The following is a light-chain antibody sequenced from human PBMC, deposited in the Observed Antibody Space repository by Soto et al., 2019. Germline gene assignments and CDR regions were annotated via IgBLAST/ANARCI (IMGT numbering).Light chain of an antibody. J-gene: IGKJ2*01. CDR2: AVS. V-gene: IGKV1-17*03. CDR1: QDISNY. CDR3: LQHVSYPYT. Sequence: DIQMTQSPSAMSVSVGDRVTITCRASQDISNYLAWFQQKPGKVPKRLIYAVSSLQSGVPSRFSGSGSGTEFTPTISSLQPEAFANYYCLQHVSYPYTFGQGTKLEIK.